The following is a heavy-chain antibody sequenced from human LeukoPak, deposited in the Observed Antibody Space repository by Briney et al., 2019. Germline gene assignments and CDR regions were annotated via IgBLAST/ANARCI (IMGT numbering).Heavy chain of an antibody. CDR3: ARDRWVGITMVRGLDY. D-gene: IGHD3-10*01. J-gene: IGHJ4*02. Sequence: SETLSLTCTVSGGSISSSGYYWGWIRQPPGKGLEWIGSTYYSGSTYYNPSLKSRVTISVDTSKNQFSLKLSSVTAADSAVYFCARDRWVGITMVRGLDYWGQGTLVTVSS. CDR2: TYYSGST. CDR1: GGSISSSGYY. V-gene: IGHV4-39*07.